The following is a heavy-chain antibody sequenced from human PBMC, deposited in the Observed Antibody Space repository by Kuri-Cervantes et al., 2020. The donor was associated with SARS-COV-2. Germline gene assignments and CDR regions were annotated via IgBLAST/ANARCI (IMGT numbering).Heavy chain of an antibody. Sequence: SETLSLTCIVSGDSMSSYYWGWIRQPAGKGLEWIGRIYASGSTNYNPSLKSRVTISVDTSKNQFSLKLSSVTAADTAVYYCARDLGGSNYGGGDYWGQGTLVTVSS. CDR1: GDSMSSYY. J-gene: IGHJ4*02. CDR3: ARDLGGSNYGGGDY. CDR2: IYASGST. D-gene: IGHD4-23*01. V-gene: IGHV4-4*07.